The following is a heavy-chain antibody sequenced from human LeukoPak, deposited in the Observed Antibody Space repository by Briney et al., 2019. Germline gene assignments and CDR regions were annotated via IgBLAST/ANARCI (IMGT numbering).Heavy chain of an antibody. CDR1: GGSMSSGSYY. CDR2: IYTSETT. V-gene: IGHV4-61*09. J-gene: IGHJ6*03. CDR3: ATASFVTFGGAQTNYFYYYTDV. D-gene: IGHD3-16*01. Sequence: PSETLSLTCSVSGGSMSSGSYYWSWIRQPAGKGPEWIGHIYTSETTNYNPSLKSRVTISVDTSKNQFSLKLSSVTAADTAVYYCATASFVTFGGAQTNYFYYYTDVWGKGTTVTISS.